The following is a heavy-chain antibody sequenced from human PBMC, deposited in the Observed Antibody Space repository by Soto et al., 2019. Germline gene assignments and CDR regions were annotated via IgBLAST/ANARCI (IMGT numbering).Heavy chain of an antibody. CDR1: GGTFSSYA. Sequence: SVKVSCKASGGTFSSYAISWVRQAPGQGLEWMGGIIPIFGTANYAQKFQGRVTITADESTSTAYMELSSLRSEDTAVYYCARGVQLVPDAFDIWGQGTMVTVSS. CDR2: IIPIFGTA. J-gene: IGHJ3*02. CDR3: ARGVQLVPDAFDI. D-gene: IGHD1-1*01. V-gene: IGHV1-69*13.